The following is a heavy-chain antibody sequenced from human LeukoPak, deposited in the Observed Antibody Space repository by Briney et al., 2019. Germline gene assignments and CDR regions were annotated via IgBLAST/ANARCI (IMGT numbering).Heavy chain of an antibody. D-gene: IGHD5-12*01. V-gene: IGHV1-69*13. CDR1: GGTFSSYA. CDR2: IIPIFGTA. CDR3: ARASIVATVSYYYYGMDV. J-gene: IGHJ6*04. Sequence: SVKVSCKASGGTFSSYAISWVRQAPGQGLEWMGGIIPIFGTANYAQKFQGRVTITADESTSTAYMELSSLRSEDTAVYYCARASIVATVSYYYYGMDVWGKGTTATVSS.